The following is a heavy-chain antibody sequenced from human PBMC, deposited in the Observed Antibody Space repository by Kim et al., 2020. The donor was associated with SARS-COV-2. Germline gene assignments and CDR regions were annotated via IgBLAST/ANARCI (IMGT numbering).Heavy chain of an antibody. Sequence: GGSLRLSCEASGFTFSNYAMTWVRQAPGKGLQWVSAMTLSGGDTFYADSVKGRFTISRDDSKNTLSLQMSSLRAEDTALYYCAKDVGNYCSAGGCYRVGAMDVWGQGTMVTVSS. CDR2: MTLSGGDT. D-gene: IGHD2-15*01. CDR3: AKDVGNYCSAGGCYRVGAMDV. CDR1: GFTFSNYA. J-gene: IGHJ3*01. V-gene: IGHV3-23*01.